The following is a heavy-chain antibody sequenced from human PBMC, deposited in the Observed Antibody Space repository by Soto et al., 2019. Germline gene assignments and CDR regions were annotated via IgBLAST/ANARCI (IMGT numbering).Heavy chain of an antibody. Sequence: AAVKVSCKASGYTFTSYGISWVRQAPGQGLAWVGWISAYNGNTNYAQKLQGRVTMTTDTSTSTAYMQLSSLRSADTAVYSCAKGITTIGYYYYGMDVWGQGTTVTVSS. CDR1: GYTFTSYG. V-gene: IGHV1-18*04. D-gene: IGHD3-22*01. J-gene: IGHJ6*02. CDR3: AKGITTIGYYYYGMDV. CDR2: ISAYNGNT.